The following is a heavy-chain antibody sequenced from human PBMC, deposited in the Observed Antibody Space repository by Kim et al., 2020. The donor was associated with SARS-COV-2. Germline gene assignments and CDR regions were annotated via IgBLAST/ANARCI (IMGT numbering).Heavy chain of an antibody. D-gene: IGHD6-13*01. J-gene: IGHJ5*02. V-gene: IGHV1-18*01. CDR3: ARGGGVEFSSTWDGFFDP. CDR1: GYTFTSYG. Sequence: ASVKVSCKASGYTFTSYGISWLRQAPGQGLEWMGWISTYNGNTNYAQKLQGRVTMTTDTSTSTAYMELRSLKSDDTAVYYCARGGGVEFSSTWDGFFDPWGQGTLVTVSS. CDR2: ISTYNGNT.